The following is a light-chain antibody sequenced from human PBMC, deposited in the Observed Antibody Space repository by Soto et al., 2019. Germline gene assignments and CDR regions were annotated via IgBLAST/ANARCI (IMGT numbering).Light chain of an antibody. J-gene: IGKJ1*01. CDR2: GAS. Sequence: IVRTQSPGTLSLSPGERATLSCRASQSVSSSYLAWYQQKPGQAPRLLIYGASTRATDFPARFSGSGSGTEFTLTISSLQSEDSAVYYCQQYTNWPRTFGQGTKVDIK. CDR3: QQYTNWPRT. V-gene: IGKV3-15*01. CDR1: QSVSSSY.